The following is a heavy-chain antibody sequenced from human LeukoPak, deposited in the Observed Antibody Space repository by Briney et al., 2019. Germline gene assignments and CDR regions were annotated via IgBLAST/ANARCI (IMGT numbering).Heavy chain of an antibody. CDR2: ISTDVRGT. CDR1: GFIFSDYA. J-gene: IGHJ4*02. CDR3: ATSYDSSYGY. Sequence: GGSLRLSCAASGFIFSDYAMHWVRQAPGKGLQYVSAISTDVRGTYYANSVKGRFTISRDSSKNTLYLQMGKLRVEDMAVYYCATSYDSSYGYWGQGTLVTVSS. D-gene: IGHD3-22*01. V-gene: IGHV3-64*01.